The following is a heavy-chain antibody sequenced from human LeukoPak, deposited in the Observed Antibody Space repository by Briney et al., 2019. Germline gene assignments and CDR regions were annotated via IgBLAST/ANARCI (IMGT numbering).Heavy chain of an antibody. D-gene: IGHD3-22*01. V-gene: IGHV4-59*01. J-gene: IGHJ4*02. Sequence: SETLSLTCTVSGGSISSYYWSWIRQPPGKGVEWIGYIYYSGSTNYNPSLKSRVTISVDTSKNQFSLKLSSVTAADTAVYYCARGPYSYDSSGCFDYWGQGALVTVSS. CDR1: GGSISSYY. CDR2: IYYSGST. CDR3: ARGPYSYDSSGCFDY.